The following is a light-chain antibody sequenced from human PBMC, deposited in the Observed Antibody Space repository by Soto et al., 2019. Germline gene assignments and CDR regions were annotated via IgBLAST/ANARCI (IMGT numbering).Light chain of an antibody. CDR2: LNSDGSH. CDR3: QTWGTGLYVV. CDR1: SGHSIYA. Sequence: QSVLTQSPSASASLGASVKLTCTLSSGHSIYAIAWHQQQPEKGPRYLMKLNSDGSHSKGDGIPDRFSGSSSGAERYLTISSLQSEDEADYYCQTWGTGLYVVFGGGTKLTVL. V-gene: IGLV4-69*01. J-gene: IGLJ2*01.